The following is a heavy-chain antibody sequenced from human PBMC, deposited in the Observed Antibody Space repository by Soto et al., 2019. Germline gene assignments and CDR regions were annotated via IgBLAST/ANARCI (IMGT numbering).Heavy chain of an antibody. CDR1: GGSINIYF. D-gene: IGHD3-10*01. Sequence: PSETLSLTCTVSGGSINIYFWSLIRQSPGKGLEWIGDIYYSGSTSYSPSLKSRVSISVDTSKKQFSLEVHSVSAGDKAVYYCARAGTNMVQFDYWDQGTLITVSS. CDR3: ARAGTNMVQFDY. CDR2: IYYSGST. V-gene: IGHV4-59*01. J-gene: IGHJ4*02.